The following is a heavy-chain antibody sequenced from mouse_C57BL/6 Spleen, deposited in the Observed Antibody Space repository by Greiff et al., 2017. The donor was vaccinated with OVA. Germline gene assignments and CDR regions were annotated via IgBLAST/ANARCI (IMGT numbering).Heavy chain of an antibody. CDR3: ARSFSSGHWYFDV. J-gene: IGHJ1*03. CDR1: GYAFSSYW. CDR2: IYPGDGDT. V-gene: IGHV1-80*01. D-gene: IGHD3-2*02. Sequence: VQLQQSGAELVKPGASVKISCKASGYAFSSYWMNWVKQRPGKGLEWIGQIYPGDGDTNYNGKFKGKATLTADKSSSTAYMQLSSLTSEDSAVYFCARSFSSGHWYFDVWGTGTTVTVSS.